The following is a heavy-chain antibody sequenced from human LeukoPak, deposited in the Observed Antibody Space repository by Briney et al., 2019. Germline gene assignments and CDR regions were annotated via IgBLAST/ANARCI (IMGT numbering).Heavy chain of an antibody. CDR2: IYYSGST. Sequence: SETLSLTCTVSGGSINSYYWSWIRQPPGKGLEWIGYIYYSGSTNYNPSLKSRVTISVDTSKNQFSLKLSSVTAADTAVYYCARTYYDSSGYYYYFDYWGQGTLVTVSS. CDR3: ARTYYDSSGYYYYFDY. CDR1: GGSINSYY. D-gene: IGHD3-22*01. V-gene: IGHV4-59*01. J-gene: IGHJ4*02.